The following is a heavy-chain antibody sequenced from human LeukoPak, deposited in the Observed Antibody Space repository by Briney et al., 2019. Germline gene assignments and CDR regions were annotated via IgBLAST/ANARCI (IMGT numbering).Heavy chain of an antibody. D-gene: IGHD3-22*01. CDR3: AKTSDSSGYSGVDY. J-gene: IGHJ4*02. CDR2: IRRDGSKT. CDR1: GFTFSSYW. Sequence: GGSLRLSCAASGFTFSSYWMSWLRQAPGKGLEGVANIRRDGSKTYYVDSVKGRFTISRDNAKNSLYLQMNSLRAEDTAVYHCAKTSDSSGYSGVDYWGQGTLVTVSS. V-gene: IGHV3-7*03.